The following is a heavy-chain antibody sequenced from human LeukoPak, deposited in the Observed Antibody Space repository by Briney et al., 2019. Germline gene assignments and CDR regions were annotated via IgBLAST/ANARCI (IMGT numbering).Heavy chain of an antibody. D-gene: IGHD6-13*01. V-gene: IGHV3-30-3*01. CDR3: ARAPGSSSSWSYFDF. CDR2: ISHDGSNK. CDR1: GFSFSSYA. Sequence: GGSLRLSCAASGFSFSSYAIHWVRQAPGKGLEWVAVISHDGSNKNYADSVKGRFTIPRDNSKNTLHLQMNSLRAEDTAVYYCARAPGSSSSWSYFDFWGQGTLVTVSS. J-gene: IGHJ4*02.